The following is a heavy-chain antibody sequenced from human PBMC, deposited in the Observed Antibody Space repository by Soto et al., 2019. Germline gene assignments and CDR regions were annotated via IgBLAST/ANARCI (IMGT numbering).Heavy chain of an antibody. Sequence: GGPIEISSAPSRVTFYSYIMSVVRQAPGTGLEWVSSISGSGGSTYYADSVKGRFIISRDNSKSTLYLQMNSLRAEDTAVYYCATGTFNFDSWGQGTLV. J-gene: IGHJ4*02. V-gene: IGHV3-23*01. CDR2: ISGSGGST. CDR3: ATGTFNFDS. CDR1: RVTFYSYI.